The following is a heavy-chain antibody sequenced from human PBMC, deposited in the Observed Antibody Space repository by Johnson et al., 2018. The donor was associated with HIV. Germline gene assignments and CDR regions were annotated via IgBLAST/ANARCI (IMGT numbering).Heavy chain of an antibody. CDR2: IKSKTDGGTT. D-gene: IGHD3-16*01. Sequence: VLLVESGGGLVKPGGSLRLSCAASGFTFSNAWMSWVRQAPGKGLEWVGRIKSKTDGGTTDYAAPVKGRFSISSDDSTNTLHMQMSSLKTEDTAVYYCWAQWTVITFGGPSAFDIWGQGTVVTVS. V-gene: IGHV3-15*01. CDR1: GFTFSNAW. J-gene: IGHJ3*02. CDR3: WAQWTVITFGGPSAFDI.